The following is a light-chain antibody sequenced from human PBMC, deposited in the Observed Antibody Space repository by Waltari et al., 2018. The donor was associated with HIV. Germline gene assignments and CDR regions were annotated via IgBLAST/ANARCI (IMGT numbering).Light chain of an antibody. CDR1: QGITTS. CDR2: TTS. J-gene: IGKJ3*01. V-gene: IGKV1-8*01. CDR3: HQYHDFPFT. Sequence: ALRMTQSPSSFSASVGDRVTITCRAIQGITTSLAWYQQQPGGAPRLLIHTTSTLESGVPSRFSGSGSGTEFTLTISCLQSEDVATYYCHQYHDFPFTFGPGTKVDIK.